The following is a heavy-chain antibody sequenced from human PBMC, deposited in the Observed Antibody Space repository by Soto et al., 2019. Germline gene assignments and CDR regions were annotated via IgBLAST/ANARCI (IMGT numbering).Heavy chain of an antibody. CDR3: ARTSGPLTLIGSSMDV. Sequence: GASLKVSCKSSGYTFTSYAMHCVRQAPGQRLEWMGWINAGNGNTKYSQKFQGRVTITRDTSASTAYMELSSLGSEDTAVYYCARTSGPLTLIGSSMDVWGKGTTVTVSS. D-gene: IGHD3-16*02. V-gene: IGHV1-3*01. J-gene: IGHJ6*03. CDR2: INAGNGNT. CDR1: GYTFTSYA.